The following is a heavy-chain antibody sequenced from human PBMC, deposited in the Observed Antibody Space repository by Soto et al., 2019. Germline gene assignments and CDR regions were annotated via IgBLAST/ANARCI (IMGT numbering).Heavy chain of an antibody. CDR3: AREMDYYDSRDWGSVYYYGMDV. CDR1: GFTFSSYW. J-gene: IGHJ6*02. CDR2: INSDGSST. Sequence: EVQLVESGGGLVQPGGSLRLSCAASGFTFSSYWMHWVRQAPGKGLVWVSRINSDGSSTSYADSVKGRFTISRDNAKNTLYLQMNSLSAEDTAVYYCAREMDYYDSRDWGSVYYYGMDVWGQVTTVTVSS. V-gene: IGHV3-74*01. D-gene: IGHD3-22*01.